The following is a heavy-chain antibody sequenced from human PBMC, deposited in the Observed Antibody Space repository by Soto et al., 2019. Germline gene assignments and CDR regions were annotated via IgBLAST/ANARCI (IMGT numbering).Heavy chain of an antibody. Sequence: SETLSLTCTVSGGSISSTTYHWGWIRQPPGKGLEWIGSIYYSGSTYYNPSLKSRVTISVDTSKNQFSLKLRSVTAADTAAYCCARHLSGSGRFLNWFEPWGQGTLVTVSS. V-gene: IGHV4-39*01. CDR3: ARHLSGSGRFLNWFEP. CDR1: GGSISSTTYH. CDR2: IYYSGST. D-gene: IGHD1-26*01. J-gene: IGHJ5*02.